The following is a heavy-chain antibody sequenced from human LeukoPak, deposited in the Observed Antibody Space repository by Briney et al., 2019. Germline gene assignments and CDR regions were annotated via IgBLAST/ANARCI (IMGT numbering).Heavy chain of an antibody. CDR3: ATLRGLQLWADHDY. J-gene: IGHJ4*02. CDR1: GGSISSSNW. Sequence: NSSGTLSLTCAVSGGSISSSNWWSWVRQPPGKGLEWIGEIYHSGSTNYNPSLKSRVTISVDKSKNQFSLKLSSVTAADTAVYYCATLRGLQLWADHDYWGQGTLVTVSS. V-gene: IGHV4-4*02. CDR2: IYHSGST. D-gene: IGHD5-18*01.